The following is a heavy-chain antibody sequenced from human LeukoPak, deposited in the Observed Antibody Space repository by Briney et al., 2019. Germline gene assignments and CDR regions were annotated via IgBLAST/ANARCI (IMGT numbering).Heavy chain of an antibody. Sequence: SETLSLTCTVSGGSISSGSYYWSWIRQPAGKGLEWIGRIYTSESTNYNPSLKSRVTISVDTSKNQFSLKLSSVTAADTAVYYCARETDVPAASDYWGQGTLVTVSS. D-gene: IGHD2-2*01. CDR2: IYTSEST. V-gene: IGHV4-61*02. J-gene: IGHJ4*02. CDR1: GGSISSGSYY. CDR3: ARETDVPAASDY.